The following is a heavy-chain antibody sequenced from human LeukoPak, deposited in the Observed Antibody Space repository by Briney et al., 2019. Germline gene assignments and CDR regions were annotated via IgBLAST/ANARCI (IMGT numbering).Heavy chain of an antibody. CDR2: IHHDGIT. CDR1: GYSISSGYF. CDR3: ARGQGGTIYG. Sequence: SETLSLTCSISGYSISSGYFWGCLRQPPGKGLEWIGNIHHDGITYYNPSLNRRVTISVDTSKNQFSLKLSSVTAADTAVYYCARGQGGTIYGWGQGTLVTVSS. D-gene: IGHD3-9*01. V-gene: IGHV4-38-2*02. J-gene: IGHJ4*02.